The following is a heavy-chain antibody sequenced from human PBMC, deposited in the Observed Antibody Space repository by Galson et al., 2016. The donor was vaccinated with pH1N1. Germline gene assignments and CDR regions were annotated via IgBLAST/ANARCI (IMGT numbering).Heavy chain of an antibody. CDR2: IIPIIGIA. V-gene: IGHV1-69*04. CDR3: AQGDYYDTNDLHS. Sequence: SVKVSCKASGGTFSSYAISWVRQAPGQGLEWMGRIIPIIGIANYAQNFQGRVTITADESTSTAYMELNSLRAEDTAVYFCAQGDYYDTNDLHSWGQGTLVTVSS. CDR1: GGTFSSYA. J-gene: IGHJ4*02. D-gene: IGHD3-22*01.